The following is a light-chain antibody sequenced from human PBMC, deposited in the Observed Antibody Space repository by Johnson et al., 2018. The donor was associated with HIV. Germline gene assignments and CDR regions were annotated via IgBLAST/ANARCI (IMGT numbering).Light chain of an antibody. CDR1: SSNIGDNY. CDR2: DNN. V-gene: IGLV1-51*01. J-gene: IGLJ1*01. Sequence: QSVLTQPPSVSAAPGQKVTISYSGSSSNIGDNYVSWYQQLPGTAPKLLIYDNNKRPSGIPDRFSGSKSGTSATLAITGLQTGDEADYYCGTWDSTLSAYVFGTGTKVTV. CDR3: GTWDSTLSAYV.